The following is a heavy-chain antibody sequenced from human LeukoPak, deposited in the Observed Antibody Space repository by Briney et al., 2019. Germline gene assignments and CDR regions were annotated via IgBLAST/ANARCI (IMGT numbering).Heavy chain of an antibody. D-gene: IGHD4-17*01. CDR3: ARGTAVTTLWVY. Sequence: GGSLRLSCAASGFTLSSYYMSWVRQAPGKGLEWVANIKQDGSEKYYVDSVKGRFTISRENAENSLYLQMNNLRAEDTAVYYCARGTAVTTLWVYWGQGTLVTVSS. J-gene: IGHJ4*02. CDR1: GFTLSSYY. CDR2: IKQDGSEK. V-gene: IGHV3-7*04.